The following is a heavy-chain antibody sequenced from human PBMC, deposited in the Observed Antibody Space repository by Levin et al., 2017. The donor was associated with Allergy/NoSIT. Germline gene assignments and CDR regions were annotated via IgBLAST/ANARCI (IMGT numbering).Heavy chain of an antibody. Sequence: VESLKISCKASGYSFSNYWIGWVRQMPGKGLESMGIIFPGDSDTRYSPSFQGQVTISVDKSISTAYLQWSSLRASDTAMYYCVRQGQGYSYVGYWGQGTLVTVSS. V-gene: IGHV5-51*01. CDR3: VRQGQGYSYVGY. CDR1: GYSFSNYW. D-gene: IGHD5-18*01. CDR2: IFPGDSDT. J-gene: IGHJ4*02.